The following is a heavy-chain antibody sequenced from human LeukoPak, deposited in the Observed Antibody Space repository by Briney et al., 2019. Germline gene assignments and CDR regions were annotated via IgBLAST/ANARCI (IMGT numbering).Heavy chain of an antibody. D-gene: IGHD6-13*01. Sequence: GGSLRLSCAASGFTFSNYGMHWVRQAPGKGLEWVALIVYDGSDKHYADSVRGRFTMSRDNSKNTLYLQMNSLRAEDTAVYYCAERDAAGLDYWGQGTLVTVSS. CDR1: GFTFSNYG. CDR3: AERDAAGLDY. CDR2: IVYDGSDK. V-gene: IGHV3-30*18. J-gene: IGHJ4*02.